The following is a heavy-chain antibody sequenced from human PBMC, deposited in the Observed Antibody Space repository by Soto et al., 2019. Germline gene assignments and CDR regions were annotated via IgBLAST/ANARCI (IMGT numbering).Heavy chain of an antibody. CDR2: IIPMLDVT. V-gene: IGHV1-69*02. CDR1: GGTFSGNT. CDR3: ATHDYGDYLFDD. D-gene: IGHD4-17*01. J-gene: IGHJ4*02. Sequence: VQTVQSGAEVKKPGSSVKVSCKASGGTFSGNTISWVRQAPGQGLEWMGRIIPMLDVTNYAQKFQGRATITADKSTSTAFMEVTSLRSEDTAVYFCATHDYGDYLFDDWGQGTLVTVSS.